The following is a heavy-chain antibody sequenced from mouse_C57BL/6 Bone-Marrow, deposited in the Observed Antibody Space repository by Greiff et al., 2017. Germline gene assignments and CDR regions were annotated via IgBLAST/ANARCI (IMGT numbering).Heavy chain of an antibody. CDR1: GYTFTDYY. J-gene: IGHJ2*01. CDR3: ARPRQLRPDY. V-gene: IGHV1-76*01. CDR2: IYPGSGNT. D-gene: IGHD3-2*02. Sequence: AQLQQSGAELVRPGASVKLSCKASGYTFTDYYINWVKQRPGQGLEWIARIYPGSGNTYYNEKFKGKATLTAEKSSSTAYMQLSSLTSEDSAVYFCARPRQLRPDYWGQGTTLTVSS.